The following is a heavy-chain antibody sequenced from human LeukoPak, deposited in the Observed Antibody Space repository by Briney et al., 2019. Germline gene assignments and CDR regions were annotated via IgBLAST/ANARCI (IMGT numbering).Heavy chain of an antibody. CDR1: GGSICSGTYY. J-gene: IGHJ4*02. Sequence: PSETLSLTCTVSGGSICSGTYYWSWIRQPAGRGLEWIGRIYSSGSTNYNPSLKSRVTISVDTSKNQFSLKLSSVTATDTAIYYCARVVGSGWTNPPHLDYWGQGTLVTVSS. D-gene: IGHD6-19*01. V-gene: IGHV4-61*02. CDR3: ARVVGSGWTNPPHLDY. CDR2: IYSSGST.